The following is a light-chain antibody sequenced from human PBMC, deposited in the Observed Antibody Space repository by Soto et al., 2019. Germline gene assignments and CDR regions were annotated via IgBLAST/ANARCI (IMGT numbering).Light chain of an antibody. CDR2: DNT. CDR3: QSYDSSLSGSV. J-gene: IGLJ2*01. CDR1: SSNIGAGYA. Sequence: QSVLTQPPSVSGAPGQRVTISCTGSSSNIGAGYAVHWYQQFPGIAPKLLIYDNTNWPSGVPDRFSGSKSGTSASLAITGLQAEDEADYYCQSYDSSLSGSVFGGGTKLTVL. V-gene: IGLV1-40*01.